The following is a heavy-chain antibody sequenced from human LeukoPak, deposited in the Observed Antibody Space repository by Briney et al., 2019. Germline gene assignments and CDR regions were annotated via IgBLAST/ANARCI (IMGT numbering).Heavy chain of an antibody. CDR3: ASNRYPVQAFDI. D-gene: IGHD2-15*01. CDR2: INHSGST. V-gene: IGHV4-34*01. CDR1: GGSFSGYY. J-gene: IGHJ3*02. Sequence: SETLSLTCAVYGGSFSGYYWSWIRQPPGKGLKWIGEINHSGSTNYNPSLKSRVTISVDTSKDQFSLKLSSMTAADTAIYYCASNRYPVQAFDIWGQGTMVTVSS.